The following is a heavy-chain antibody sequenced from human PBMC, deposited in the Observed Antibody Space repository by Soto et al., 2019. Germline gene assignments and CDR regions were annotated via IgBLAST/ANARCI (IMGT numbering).Heavy chain of an antibody. CDR3: ARVPGPLGLVVYYFDY. V-gene: IGHV1-18*01. J-gene: IGHJ4*02. CDR1: GYTFTSYG. Sequence: QVQLVQSGAEVKKPGASVKVSCKASGYTFTSYGISWVRQAPGQGLEWMGWISAYNGNTNYAQKLQGRVTMTTDTPTSTADMELGSRRSDDTAVYYCARVPGPLGLVVYYFDYWGQGTLVTVSS. D-gene: IGHD6-19*01. CDR2: ISAYNGNT.